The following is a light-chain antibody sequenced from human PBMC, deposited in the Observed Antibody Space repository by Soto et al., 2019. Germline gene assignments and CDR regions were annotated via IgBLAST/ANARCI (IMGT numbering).Light chain of an antibody. Sequence: QSALTQPASVSGSPGQSITISCTGTSSDVGGYNYVSWYQHHPGKAPKLMIYEVSNRPSGVSNRFSGSKSGNTASLTISGLRAEDEADYYCSSYTSSSTYVVFGGGTQLTVL. J-gene: IGLJ2*01. CDR3: SSYTSSSTYVV. CDR1: SSDVGGYNY. V-gene: IGLV2-14*01. CDR2: EVS.